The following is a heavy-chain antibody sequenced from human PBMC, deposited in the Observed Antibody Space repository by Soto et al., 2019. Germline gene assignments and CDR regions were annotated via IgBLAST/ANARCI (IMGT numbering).Heavy chain of an antibody. CDR2: ISGSGGST. V-gene: IGHV3-23*01. CDR3: AKDGESATWPYYFDY. CDR1: GFTFSSYA. Sequence: PGGSLRLSCAASGFTFSSYAMSWVRQAPGKGLEWVSAISGSGGSTYYADSVKGRFTISRDNSKNTLYLQMNSLRAEDTAVYYCAKDGESATWPYYFDYWGQGTLVTVSS. J-gene: IGHJ4*02. D-gene: IGHD6-25*01.